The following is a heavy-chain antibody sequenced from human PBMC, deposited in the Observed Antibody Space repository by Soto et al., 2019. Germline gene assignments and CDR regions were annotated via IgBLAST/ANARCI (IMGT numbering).Heavy chain of an antibody. CDR2: ITGSGTNT. Sequence: PGGSLRLSCAASGFTISSYTMTWVRQASGKGLEWVSAITGSGTNTYYADSVKGRFTISTDKSTNTLYLQMNSLRTEDTAVYYCAHPRGFGVFDAYDIWGQGTMVTVSS. CDR1: GFTISSYT. V-gene: IGHV3-23*01. CDR3: AHPRGFGVFDAYDI. J-gene: IGHJ3*02. D-gene: IGHD3-10*01.